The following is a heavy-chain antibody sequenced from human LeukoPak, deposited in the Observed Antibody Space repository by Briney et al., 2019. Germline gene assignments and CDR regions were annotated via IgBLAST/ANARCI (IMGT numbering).Heavy chain of an antibody. CDR3: ARLVSVAVAF. J-gene: IGHJ4*02. CDR1: GGSISSYY. Sequence: NSSETLSLTCTVSGGSISSYYWSWIRQPAGKGLEWIGSIYYSGSTYYNPSLKSRVTISVDTSKNQFSLKLSSVTAADTAVYYCARLVSVAVAFWGQGTLVTVSS. CDR2: IYYSGST. V-gene: IGHV4-59*05. D-gene: IGHD6-19*01.